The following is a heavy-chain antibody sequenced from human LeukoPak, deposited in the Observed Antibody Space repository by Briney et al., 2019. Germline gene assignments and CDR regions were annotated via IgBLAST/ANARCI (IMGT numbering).Heavy chain of an antibody. V-gene: IGHV3-9*01. D-gene: IGHD6-13*01. J-gene: IGHJ5*02. CDR3: AKDGYSSSWSPGWFDP. Sequence: GRSLRLSCAASGFTFDDYAMHWVRQAPGKGLEWVSGISWNSGSMGYADSVKGRFTISRDNAKNSLYLQMNSLRAEDTALYYCAKDGYSSSWSPGWFDPWGQGTLVTVSS. CDR2: ISWNSGSM. CDR1: GFTFDDYA.